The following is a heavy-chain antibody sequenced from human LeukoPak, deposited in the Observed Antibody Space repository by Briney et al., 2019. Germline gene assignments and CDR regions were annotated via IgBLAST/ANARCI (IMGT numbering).Heavy chain of an antibody. CDR2: IKNDGSDK. D-gene: IGHD5-12*01. Sequence: PSGGSLRLSCEASGFSFSVAWMTWVRQAPGKGLEWVATIKNDGSDKYYVDSVKGRYTLSRDNAKNLVYLQMNSLRVEDTAVYYCVNLGYSDGGQGTLVTVSS. CDR1: GFSFSVAW. V-gene: IGHV3-7*01. J-gene: IGHJ4*02. CDR3: VNLGYSD.